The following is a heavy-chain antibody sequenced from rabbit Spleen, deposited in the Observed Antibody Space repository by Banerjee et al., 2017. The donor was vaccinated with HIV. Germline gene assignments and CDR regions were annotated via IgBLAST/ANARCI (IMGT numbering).Heavy chain of an antibody. J-gene: IGHJ4*01. D-gene: IGHD3-1*01. CDR2: INTYTGKP. V-gene: IGHV1S45*01. CDR3: ARDLASVVGWNFSL. Sequence: QEQLVESGGGLVKPEGSLTLSCKASGFSFRDRDVMCWVRQAPGKGLEWIACINTYTGKPVYATWAKGRFTISRTSSTTVTLQMTSLTAADTATHFCARDLASVVGWNFSLWGPGTLVTVS. CDR1: GFSFRDRDV.